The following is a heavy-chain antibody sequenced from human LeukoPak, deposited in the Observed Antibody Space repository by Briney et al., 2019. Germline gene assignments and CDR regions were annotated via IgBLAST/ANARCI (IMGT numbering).Heavy chain of an antibody. J-gene: IGHJ5*02. CDR2: IYPGDSDT. V-gene: IGHV5-51*01. D-gene: IGHD6-6*01. CDR3: ARSSSPYNWFDP. CDR1: GYSFTSYW. Sequence: ASVKISCKGSGYSFTSYWIGWVRQMPGKGLEWMGIIYPGDSDTRYSPSFQGRVTISADKSISTAYLQWSSLKASDTAMYYCARSSSPYNWFDPWGQGTLVTVSS.